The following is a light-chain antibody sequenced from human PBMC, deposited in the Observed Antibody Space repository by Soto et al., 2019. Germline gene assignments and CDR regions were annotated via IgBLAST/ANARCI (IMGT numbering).Light chain of an antibody. V-gene: IGLV2-23*02. J-gene: IGLJ3*02. CDR2: EVS. CDR1: SSDVGNYIR. Sequence: QSALTQPASVSGSPGQSITISCTGTSSDVGNYIRVSWYQQHPGKAPKVMIYEVSKRPSGVSDRFSGSKSGNTASLTISGLQAEDEADYYCCSYAGGNTGVFGGGTQLTVL. CDR3: CSYAGGNTGV.